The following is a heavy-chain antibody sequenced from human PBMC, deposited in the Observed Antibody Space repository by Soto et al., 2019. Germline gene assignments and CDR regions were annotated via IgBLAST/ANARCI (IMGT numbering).Heavy chain of an antibody. J-gene: IGHJ4*02. D-gene: IGHD2-15*01. Sequence: QVQLQQWGAGLLKPSETLSLTCAVYGGSFSGYYWSWIRQPPGKGLEWIGEINHSGSTNYNPSLKSRVTISVDTSKNQFSLKLSSVTAADTAVYYCARGWSEGVVVVAATRGYYFDYWGQGTLVTVSS. CDR1: GGSFSGYY. CDR2: INHSGST. CDR3: ARGWSEGVVVVAATRGYYFDY. V-gene: IGHV4-34*01.